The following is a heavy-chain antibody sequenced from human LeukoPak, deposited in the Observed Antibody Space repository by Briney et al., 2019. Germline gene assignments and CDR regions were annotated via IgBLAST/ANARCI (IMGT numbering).Heavy chain of an antibody. CDR3: AREGIEVVPAAIIFDY. Sequence: GASVKVSCKASGYTFAGYYMHWVRQAPGQGLEWMGWINPNSGGTNYAQKFQGRVTMTRDTSISTAYMELSRLRSDDTAVYYCAREGIEVVPAAIIFDYWGQGTLVTVSS. CDR1: GYTFAGYY. J-gene: IGHJ4*02. CDR2: INPNSGGT. D-gene: IGHD2-2*01. V-gene: IGHV1-2*02.